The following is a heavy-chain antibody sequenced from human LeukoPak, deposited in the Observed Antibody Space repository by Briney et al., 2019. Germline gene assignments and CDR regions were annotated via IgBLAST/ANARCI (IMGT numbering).Heavy chain of an antibody. CDR3: ARDLRFGEWKVQV. V-gene: IGHV1-46*01. J-gene: IGHJ3*01. CDR1: GYTFTSYY. Sequence: ASVKVSCKASGYTFTSYYMHWVRQAPGQGLEWMGIINPSGGSTSYAQKFQGKVTMTRDTSTSTVYMELSSLRSEDTAVYYCARDLRFGEWKVQVWGQGTMVTVSS. D-gene: IGHD3-10*01. CDR2: INPSGGST.